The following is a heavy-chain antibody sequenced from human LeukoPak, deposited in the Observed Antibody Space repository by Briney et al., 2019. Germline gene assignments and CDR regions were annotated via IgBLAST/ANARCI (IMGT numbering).Heavy chain of an antibody. V-gene: IGHV4-34*01. D-gene: IGHD3-3*01. J-gene: IGHJ4*02. Sequence: SETLSLTCAVYGGSFSGYYWSWIRQPPGKGLEWIGEINHSGSTNYNPSPKSRVTISVDTSKNQFSLKLSSVTAADTAVYYCARVNSMEYYFDYWGQGTLVTVSS. CDR1: GGSFSGYY. CDR3: ARVNSMEYYFDY. CDR2: INHSGST.